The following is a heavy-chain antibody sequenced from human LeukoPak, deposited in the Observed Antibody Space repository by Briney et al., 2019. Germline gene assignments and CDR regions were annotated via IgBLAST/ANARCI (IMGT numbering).Heavy chain of an antibody. CDR3: AKDAIPDYYGSGRFDAFDI. D-gene: IGHD3-10*01. CDR2: ISGSGGST. J-gene: IGHJ3*02. CDR1: GFTFSSYA. Sequence: GGSLRLSCAASGFTFSSYAMSWVRQAPGKGLEWVSAISGSGGSTYYADSVKGRFTISRDNSKNTLYLQMNSLRAEDTAVYYCAKDAIPDYYGSGRFDAFDIWGQGTMVTVSS. V-gene: IGHV3-23*01.